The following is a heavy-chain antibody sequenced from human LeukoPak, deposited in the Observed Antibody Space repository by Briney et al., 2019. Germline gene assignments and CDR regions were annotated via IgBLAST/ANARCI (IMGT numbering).Heavy chain of an antibody. Sequence: GESLKISCKGSGYSFTSYWIGWVRQMPGKGLEWMGIIYPGDSDTRYSPSFQGQVTISADKSISTAYLQWSSLKASDTAMYYCARLRGRITIFGVVNDAFDIWGQGTVVTVSS. CDR1: GYSFTSYW. D-gene: IGHD3-3*01. CDR3: ARLRGRITIFGVVNDAFDI. CDR2: IYPGDSDT. V-gene: IGHV5-51*01. J-gene: IGHJ3*02.